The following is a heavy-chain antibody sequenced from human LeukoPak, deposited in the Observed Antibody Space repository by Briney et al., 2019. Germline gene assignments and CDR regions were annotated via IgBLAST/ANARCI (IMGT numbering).Heavy chain of an antibody. V-gene: IGHV3-21*01. J-gene: IGHJ4*02. Sequence: GGSLRLSCAASGFSFNDYPMNWVRQAPGKGLEWVSSITGESSYIYYADSVQGRFTISRDNAKNSLFLQMNSLRAEDTGVYYCAKPSTVVPAAIGVDYWGQGTLVTVSS. CDR2: ITGESSYI. CDR3: AKPSTVVPAAIGVDY. CDR1: GFSFNDYP. D-gene: IGHD2-2*02.